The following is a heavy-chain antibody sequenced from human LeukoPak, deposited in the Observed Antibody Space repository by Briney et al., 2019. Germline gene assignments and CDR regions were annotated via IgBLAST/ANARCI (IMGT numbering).Heavy chain of an antibody. D-gene: IGHD6-13*01. V-gene: IGHV1-8*01. CDR1: GYTFTSYD. CDR3: AKRGPCKQLLLCYMDV. CDR2: MNPNSGNT. Sequence: ASVKVSCKASGYTFTSYDINWVRQATGQGLEWMGWMNPNSGNTGYAQKFQGRVTMTRNTSISTAYMELSSLRSEDTAVYYCAKRGPCKQLLLCYMDVWGKGSTVTVSS. J-gene: IGHJ6*03.